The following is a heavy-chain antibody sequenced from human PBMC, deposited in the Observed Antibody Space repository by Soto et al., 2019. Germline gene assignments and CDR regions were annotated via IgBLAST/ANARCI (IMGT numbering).Heavy chain of an antibody. D-gene: IGHD2-15*01. J-gene: IGHJ4*02. CDR1: GFTFSTYG. V-gene: IGHV3-33*01. Sequence: QVQLVESGGGVVQPGRSLRLSCAASGFTFSTYGMHWVRQAPGKGLEWVAGMWYDGSNKYYADSVKGRFTISRDNSKNPLYLQMNSLRAEDTAVYYCARDGWVVVAGLDYWGQGTLVTVSS. CDR2: MWYDGSNK. CDR3: ARDGWVVVAGLDY.